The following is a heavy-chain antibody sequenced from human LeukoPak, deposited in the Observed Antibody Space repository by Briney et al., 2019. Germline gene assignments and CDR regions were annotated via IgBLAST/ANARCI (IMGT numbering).Heavy chain of an antibody. CDR3: ASTDDY. Sequence: PGGPLRLSCAASGFTFSGYEMNWVRQAPGKGLEWVSYISSSGSTMYYADSVKDRFTISRDNAKNSLYLQMNSLRAEDTAVYYCASTDDYWGQGTLVTVSS. CDR2: ISSSGSTM. CDR1: GFTFSGYE. V-gene: IGHV3-48*03. J-gene: IGHJ4*02.